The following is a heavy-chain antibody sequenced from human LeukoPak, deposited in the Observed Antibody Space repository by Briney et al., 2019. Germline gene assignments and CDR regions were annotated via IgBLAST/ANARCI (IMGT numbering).Heavy chain of an antibody. V-gene: IGHV3-23*01. CDR2: ISGSGSST. CDR3: AKDRQGSGSTGAYYYYGMDV. J-gene: IGHJ6*02. CDR1: GFTFSSYA. Sequence: GGSLRLSCAASGFTFSSYAMSWVRQAPGKGLEWVPVISGSGSSTYYADSVKGRFTISRDNSKNTLYLQMNSLRAEDTAVYYCAKDRQGSGSTGAYYYYGMDVWGQGTTVTVSS. D-gene: IGHD3-10*01.